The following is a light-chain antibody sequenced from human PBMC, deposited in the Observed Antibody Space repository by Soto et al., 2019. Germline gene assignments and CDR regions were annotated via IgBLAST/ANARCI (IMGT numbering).Light chain of an antibody. Sequence: QSALTQPASVSGSPGQSITISCTGTSSDVGGYYLVSWYQHHPGKAPKLLIYDVSSRPAGVSNRFSGSKSGNTASLTISGLQAEDEADYYCSSYTSSSTLGVFGGGTKVTVL. CDR3: SSYTSSSTLGV. CDR1: SSDVGGYYL. V-gene: IGLV2-14*03. J-gene: IGLJ3*02. CDR2: DVS.